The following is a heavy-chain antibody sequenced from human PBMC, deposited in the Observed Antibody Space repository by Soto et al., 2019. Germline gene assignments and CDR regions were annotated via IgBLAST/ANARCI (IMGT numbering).Heavy chain of an antibody. J-gene: IGHJ6*04. CDR1: GFSVNSKY. V-gene: IGHV3-66*04. CDR3: TRHDVHCNGDRCYGVPMDV. Sequence: EVQLVESGGDLVQPGGSLRLSCAASGFSVNSKYMSWVRQAPGKGLEWVSLIQSGGSTYYAGSVKGRFTISRDFSENTLFLQINSLRAEDTAVYYCTRHDVHCNGDRCYGVPMDVWGNGTTVTVSA. CDR2: IQSGGST. D-gene: IGHD2-15*01.